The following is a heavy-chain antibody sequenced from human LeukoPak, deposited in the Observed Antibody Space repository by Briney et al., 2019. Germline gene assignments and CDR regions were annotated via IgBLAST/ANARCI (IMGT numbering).Heavy chain of an antibody. D-gene: IGHD6-13*01. J-gene: IGHJ4*02. CDR3: ARDWRIAAAGTYGY. CDR2: ISAYNSNT. Sequence: GASVKVSCKASGYTFTSYGISWVRQAPGQGLEWMGWISAYNSNTNYAQKLQGRVTMTTDTSTSTAYMELRSLRSDDTAVYYCARDWRIAAAGTYGYWGQGTLVTVSS. V-gene: IGHV1-18*01. CDR1: GYTFTSYG.